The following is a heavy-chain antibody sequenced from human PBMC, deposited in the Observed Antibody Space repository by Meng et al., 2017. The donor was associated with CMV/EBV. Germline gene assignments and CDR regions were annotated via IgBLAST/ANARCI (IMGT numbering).Heavy chain of an antibody. J-gene: IGHJ5*02. CDR2: INHSGST. D-gene: IGHD6-13*01. Sequence: SQTLSLTCAVYGGSFSGYYWSWIRQPPGKGLEWIGEINHSGSTNYNPSLKSRVTISVDTSKNQFSLKLSSGTAADTAVYYCARVGGYGSRWSRFGRGNWFDPWGQGTLVTVSS. CDR1: GGSFSGYY. CDR3: ARVGGYGSRWSRFGRGNWFDP. V-gene: IGHV4-34*01.